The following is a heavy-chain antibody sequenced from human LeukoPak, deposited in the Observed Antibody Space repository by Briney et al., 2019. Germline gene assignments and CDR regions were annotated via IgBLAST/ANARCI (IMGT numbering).Heavy chain of an antibody. J-gene: IGHJ4*02. D-gene: IGHD6-13*01. Sequence: ASVKVSCKAFGYTFTNFATHWVRQAPGQRPESMGWINTDNGNTKYSQHFQGRVTITRDATASTAYMELSSLRSEDTAVYYCARDDGRTWYLKYWGQGTLVTVSS. CDR2: INTDNGNT. CDR3: ARDDGRTWYLKY. CDR1: GYTFTNFA. V-gene: IGHV1-3*04.